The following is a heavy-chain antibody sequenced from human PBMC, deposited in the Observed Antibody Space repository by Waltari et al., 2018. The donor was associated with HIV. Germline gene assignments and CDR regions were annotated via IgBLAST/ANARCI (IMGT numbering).Heavy chain of an antibody. CDR2: INIDGRTI. V-gene: IGHV3-74*01. Sequence: EVQLVQSGGGLIKPGGSLRLSCAASGFSVTNYWMHWVRQSPGKGLVWVSRINIDGRTIDYADSVKGRFTISRDSAKNTLSLQMNRLREEDTAVYYCSRDTFGEYDFWGQGALVTVSS. CDR3: SRDTFGEYDF. D-gene: IGHD3-3*01. CDR1: GFSVTNYW. J-gene: IGHJ4*02.